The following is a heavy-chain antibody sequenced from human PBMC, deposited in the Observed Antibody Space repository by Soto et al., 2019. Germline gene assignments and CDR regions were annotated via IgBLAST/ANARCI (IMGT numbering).Heavy chain of an antibody. CDR3: ARSRHRYCSGGSCYSDVQH. CDR1: GFTFSSYA. V-gene: IGHV3-64*01. CDR2: ISSNGGST. D-gene: IGHD2-15*01. Sequence: EVQLVESGGGLVQPGGSLRLSCAASGFTFSSYAMHWVRQAPGKGLEYVSAISSNGGSTYYANSVKGRFTISRDNSKNSLYLQMSSLRADDTAVYYCARSRHRYCSGGSCYSDVQHWGQGTLVTVSS. J-gene: IGHJ1*01.